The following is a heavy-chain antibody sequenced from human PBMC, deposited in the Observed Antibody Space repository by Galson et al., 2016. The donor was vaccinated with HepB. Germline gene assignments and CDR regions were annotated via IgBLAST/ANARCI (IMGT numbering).Heavy chain of an antibody. CDR1: GFTFSDTA. D-gene: IGHD3-10*01. V-gene: IGHV3-53*01. Sequence: SLRLSCAASGFTFSDTAMHWVRQAPGKGLQWVSVIFSGGSTYYADSVKGRFTISRDNSKNTVYLQMNSLRAEDTAVYYCASSVRGSGSPPGGYWGQGTLVTVSS. CDR3: ASSVRGSGSPPGGY. CDR2: IFSGGST. J-gene: IGHJ4*02.